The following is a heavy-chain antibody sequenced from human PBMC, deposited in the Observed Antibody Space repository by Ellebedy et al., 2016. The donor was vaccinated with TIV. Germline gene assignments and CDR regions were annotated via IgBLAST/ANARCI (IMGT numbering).Heavy chain of an antibody. CDR2: INNDGSSA. J-gene: IGHJ6*02. CDR3: ASSVSVAYYYGMDV. D-gene: IGHD4-17*01. V-gene: IGHV3-74*01. Sequence: GGSLRLSCAASGYTFSSYWMHWVRQAPGKGLVWVSRINNDGSSASHADPVKGRFTISRDNAKNTLYLQMNSLRGEDTAVYYCASSVSVAYYYGMDVWGQGTTVTVSS. CDR1: GYTFSSYW.